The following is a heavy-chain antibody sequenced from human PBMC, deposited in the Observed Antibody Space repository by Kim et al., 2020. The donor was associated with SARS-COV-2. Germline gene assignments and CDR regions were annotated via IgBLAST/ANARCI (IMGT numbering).Heavy chain of an antibody. J-gene: IGHJ4*02. CDR3: ARDGQLDPGSDY. Sequence: YYADSVKGRFTISRDNAKNSLYLQMNSLRAEDTAVYYCARDGQLDPGSDYWGQGTLVTVSS. D-gene: IGHD6-13*01. V-gene: IGHV3-21*01.